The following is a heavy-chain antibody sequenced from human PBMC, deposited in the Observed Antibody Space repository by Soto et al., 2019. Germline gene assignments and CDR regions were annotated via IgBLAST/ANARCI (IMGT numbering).Heavy chain of an antibody. V-gene: IGHV1-69*08. J-gene: IGHJ2*01. D-gene: IGHD5-12*01. CDR2: IIPILGIA. CDR3: AREMATLPRYFDL. Sequence: QVQLVQSGAEVKKPGSSVKVSCKASGGTFSSYTISWVRQAPGQGLEWMGRIIPILGIANHAQKFQGRVRINADKSMSTAYMVLSSLRSEDTAVYYCAREMATLPRYFDLWGRGTVVTVSS. CDR1: GGTFSSYT.